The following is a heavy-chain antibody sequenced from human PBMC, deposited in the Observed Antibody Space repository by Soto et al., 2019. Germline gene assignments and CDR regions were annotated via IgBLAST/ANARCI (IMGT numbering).Heavy chain of an antibody. D-gene: IGHD6-19*01. CDR2: ISRSSSYI. Sequence: EVQLVESGGGLVKPGGSLRLSCAASGFTFSSYSMNWVRQAPGKGLEWVSSISRSSSYIYYADSVKGRFTISRDNAKNSLYLQMNSLRAEDTAVYYCAIYHIAVAGSDYWGQGTLVTVSS. CDR3: AIYHIAVAGSDY. V-gene: IGHV3-21*01. J-gene: IGHJ4*02. CDR1: GFTFSSYS.